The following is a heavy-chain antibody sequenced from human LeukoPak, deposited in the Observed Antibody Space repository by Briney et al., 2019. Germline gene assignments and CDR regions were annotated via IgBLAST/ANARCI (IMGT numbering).Heavy chain of an antibody. Sequence: PSETLSLTCTVSDSSITSTYYWAWFRQPPGKGLEWIATVFRLQTVRTFNNPSLESRVTMSLDPSQNQFSLNLISVTAADTALYFCARVLHAPYLIDSWGQGTLVTVSS. CDR3: ARVLHAPYLIDS. J-gene: IGHJ4*02. CDR2: VFRLQTVRT. CDR1: DSSITSTYY. V-gene: IGHV4-38-2*02. D-gene: IGHD2-8*01.